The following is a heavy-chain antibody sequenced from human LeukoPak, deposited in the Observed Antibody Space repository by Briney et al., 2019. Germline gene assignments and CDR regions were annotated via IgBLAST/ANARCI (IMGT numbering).Heavy chain of an antibody. CDR3: ARPRQVVRGVSGEYYFDY. V-gene: IGHV1-2*02. CDR2: INPNSGGT. J-gene: IGHJ4*02. Sequence: ASVKVSCKASGYTFTGYYMHWARQAPGQGLEWMGWINPNSGGTNYAQKFQGRVTMTRDTSISTAYMELSRLRSDDTAVYYCARPRQVVRGVSGEYYFDYWGQGTLVTVSS. D-gene: IGHD3-10*01. CDR1: GYTFTGYY.